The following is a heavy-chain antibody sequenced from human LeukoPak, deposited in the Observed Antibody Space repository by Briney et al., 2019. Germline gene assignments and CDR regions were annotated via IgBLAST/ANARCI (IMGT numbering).Heavy chain of an antibody. Sequence: GGSLRLSCAASGFTFSNYAMSWVRQAPGKGLEWASVINGGGVSTYYADSVKGRFTISRDNSRNTLYLQMNSLRAEDTALYYCARAKNRGHSLGAYYFDSWGQGALVTVSS. V-gene: IGHV3-23*01. D-gene: IGHD2-15*01. J-gene: IGHJ4*02. CDR2: INGGGVST. CDR1: GFTFSNYA. CDR3: ARAKNRGHSLGAYYFDS.